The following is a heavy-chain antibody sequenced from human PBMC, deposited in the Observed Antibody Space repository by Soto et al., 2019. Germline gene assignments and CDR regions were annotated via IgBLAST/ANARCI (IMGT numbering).Heavy chain of an antibody. CDR3: ARVGLNSSGPFDP. J-gene: IGHJ5*02. D-gene: IGHD6-19*01. Sequence: SVKVSCKASGGTFSSYAISWVRQAPGQGLEWMGGIIPIFGTANYAQKFQGRVTITADESTSTAYMELSSLRSEDTAVYYCARVGLNSSGPFDPWGQGXLVTVYS. CDR2: IIPIFGTA. V-gene: IGHV1-69*13. CDR1: GGTFSSYA.